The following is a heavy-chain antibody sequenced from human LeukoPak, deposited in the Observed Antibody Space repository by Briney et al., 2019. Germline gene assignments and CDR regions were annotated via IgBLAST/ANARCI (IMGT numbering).Heavy chain of an antibody. D-gene: IGHD3-22*01. CDR3: ARTYYYDTSGDYGLYAFDI. CDR1: GDSISNYY. Sequence: ASETLSLTCTVYGDSISNYYWSWIRQPPGKGLEWIGYISYSGSTNYNPSLKSRVTISVDTSKNQFSLKLSSVTAADTAVYWCARTYYYDTSGDYGLYAFDIWGQGTVVTVSS. CDR2: ISYSGST. V-gene: IGHV4-59*08. J-gene: IGHJ3*02.